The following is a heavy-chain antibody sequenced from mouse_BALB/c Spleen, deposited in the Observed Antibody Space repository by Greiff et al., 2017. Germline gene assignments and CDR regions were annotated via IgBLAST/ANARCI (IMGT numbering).Heavy chain of an antibody. CDR1: GYTFTDYN. CDR3: ARWDYEGAY. CDR2: INPNNGGT. J-gene: IGHJ3*01. D-gene: IGHD2-4*01. V-gene: IGHV1-18*01. Sequence: VHVKQSGPELVKPGASVKIPCKASGYTFTDYNMDWVKQSHGKSLEWIGDINPNNGGTIYNQKFKGKATLTVDKSSSTAYMELRSLTSEDTAVYYCARWDYEGAYWGQGTLVTVSA.